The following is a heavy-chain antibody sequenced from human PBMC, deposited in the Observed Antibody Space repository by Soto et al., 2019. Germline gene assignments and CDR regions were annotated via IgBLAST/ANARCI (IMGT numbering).Heavy chain of an antibody. D-gene: IGHD1-26*01. V-gene: IGHV3-30-3*01. CDR1: GLPFGSYA. Sequence: QVQLVESGGGVVQPGRSWGLSVEAPGLPFGSYALHWFGKAQARGRGWVAVISYDGSNKYYADSVKGRFTISRDNSKNTLYLQMNSLRAEDTAVYYCARAGIVGATPIFDYWGQGTLVTVSS. J-gene: IGHJ4*02. CDR2: ISYDGSNK. CDR3: ARAGIVGATPIFDY.